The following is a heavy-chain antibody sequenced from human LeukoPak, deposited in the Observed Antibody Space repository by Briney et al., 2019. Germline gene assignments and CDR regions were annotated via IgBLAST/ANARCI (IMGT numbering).Heavy chain of an antibody. CDR3: ARVENGDYPSFDF. D-gene: IGHD4-17*01. CDR1: GGSFSGYY. Sequence: SETLSLTCAVYGGSFSGYYWSWIRQPPGKGLEWIGEINHSGSTYYNPSLKSRLTISLDMSKNQFSLRLSSVTAADTAVYYCARVENGDYPSFDFWGQGTLVTVSS. CDR2: INHSGST. J-gene: IGHJ4*02. V-gene: IGHV4-34*01.